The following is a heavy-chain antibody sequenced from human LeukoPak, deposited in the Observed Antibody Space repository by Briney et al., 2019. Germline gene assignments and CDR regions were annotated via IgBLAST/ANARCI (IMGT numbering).Heavy chain of an antibody. CDR2: IRDSGEA. V-gene: IGHV3-66*03. J-gene: IGHJ5*02. Sequence: PGGSLRLSCASPGSTLGDYYVNWIRQAPGKGLEWVGLIRDSGEAFYADFARGRFAISRDESENTLYLQMNSLRVEDTAVYFCARDRAANQDWVEFDPWGQGTPVIVSS. D-gene: IGHD3/OR15-3a*01. CDR3: ARDRAANQDWVEFDP. CDR1: GSTLGDYY.